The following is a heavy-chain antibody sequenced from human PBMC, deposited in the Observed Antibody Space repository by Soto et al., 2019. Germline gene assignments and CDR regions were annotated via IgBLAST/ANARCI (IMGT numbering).Heavy chain of an antibody. CDR1: GFTFSSDA. CDR3: AKGSLAYYYDSSGYYRGWYFDY. CDR2: ISGSGGST. D-gene: IGHD3-22*01. V-gene: IGHV3-23*01. Sequence: GGSLSLSGSASGFTFSSDAMSWVRQAPGKGLEWVSAISGSGGSTYYADSVKGRFTISRDNSKNTLYLQMNSLRAEDTAVYYCAKGSLAYYYDSSGYYRGWYFDYWGQGTLVTVSS. J-gene: IGHJ4*02.